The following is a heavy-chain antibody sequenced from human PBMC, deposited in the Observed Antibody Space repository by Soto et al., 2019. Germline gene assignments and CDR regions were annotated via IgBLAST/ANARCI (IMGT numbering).Heavy chain of an antibody. CDR1: GFTFSSYW. D-gene: IGHD2-21*02. J-gene: IGHJ4*02. V-gene: IGHV3-74*01. Sequence: PGGSLRLSCAASGFTFSSYWMHWVRQAPGEGLMWVSRINPDGSTTSYADSVKGRFTISRDNAKNTLYLQMSSLRAEDTAVYYCARATNIVVVTASFDYWGQGTLVTVSS. CDR3: ARATNIVVVTASFDY. CDR2: INPDGSTT.